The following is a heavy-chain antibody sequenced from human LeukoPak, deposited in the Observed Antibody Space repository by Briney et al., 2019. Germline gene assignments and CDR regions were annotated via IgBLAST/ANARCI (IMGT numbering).Heavy chain of an antibody. V-gene: IGHV3-23*01. CDR1: GFTFSSYA. CDR3: AKDRLRGSYYTFDY. J-gene: IGHJ4*02. CDR2: ISGSGGST. D-gene: IGHD1-26*01. Sequence: GGSLRLSCAASGFTFSSYAMSWVRQAPGEGLEWVSAISGSGGSTYYADSVKGRFTISRDNSKNALYLQMNSLRAEDTAVYYCAKDRLRGSYYTFDYWGQGTLVTVSS.